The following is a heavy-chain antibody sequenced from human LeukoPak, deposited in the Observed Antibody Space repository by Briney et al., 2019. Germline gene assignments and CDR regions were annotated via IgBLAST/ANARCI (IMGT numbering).Heavy chain of an antibody. J-gene: IGHJ4*02. CDR3: ARDSSAHFDY. CDR2: FYYSGST. V-gene: IGHV4-59*13. CDR1: GGSISSYY. Sequence: SETLSLTCTVSGGSISSYYWSWIRQPPGKGLVWIGYFYYSGSTDYNPSLKSRVTISVDTSKNQFSLNLSSVTAADTAVYYCARDSSAHFDYWGQGTLVTVSS.